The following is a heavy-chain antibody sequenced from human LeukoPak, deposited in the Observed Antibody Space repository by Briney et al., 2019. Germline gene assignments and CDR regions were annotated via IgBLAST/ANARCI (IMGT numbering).Heavy chain of an antibody. J-gene: IGHJ3*02. Sequence: GASVKVSCKASGYTFTGYYMHCVRQAPGQGREWRGWINPNSGVTNYAKKLQGRVTTTRDTSISTACMDLSRLRSDDTAVYYCPRERTFIAVAGHYLGADAFDMWGQGTMVTVSS. V-gene: IGHV1-2*02. D-gene: IGHD6-19*01. CDR3: PRERTFIAVAGHYLGADAFDM. CDR2: INPNSGVT. CDR1: GYTFTGYY.